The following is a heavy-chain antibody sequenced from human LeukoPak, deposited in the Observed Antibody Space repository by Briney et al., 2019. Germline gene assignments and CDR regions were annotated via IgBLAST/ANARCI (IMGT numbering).Heavy chain of an antibody. V-gene: IGHV3-74*01. CDR2: INSDGSST. Sequence: PGGSLRLSCAASGFTFSSNWMHWVRQAPGKGLVWVSRINSDGSSTSYVDSVKGRFTISRDNAKNTLYLQMNSLGAEDTAVYYCAKGHSSGWYYFDYWGQGTLVTVSS. CDR1: GFTFSSNW. CDR3: AKGHSSGWYYFDY. J-gene: IGHJ4*02. D-gene: IGHD6-19*01.